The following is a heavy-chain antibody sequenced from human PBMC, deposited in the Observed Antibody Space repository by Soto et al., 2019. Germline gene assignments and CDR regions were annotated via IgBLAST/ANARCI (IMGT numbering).Heavy chain of an antibody. V-gene: IGHV1-2*04. J-gene: IGHJ6*02. CDR3: ARGSTTTGLLNGMDV. CDR2: INPNSGGT. CDR1: GYTFTGYY. D-gene: IGHD4-17*01. Sequence: ASVKVSCKASGYTFTGYYMHWVRQAPGQGLEWMGWINPNSGGTNYAQKFQGWVTMTRDTSISTAYMELSRLRSDDTAVYYCARGSTTTGLLNGMDVWGQGTTVTVSS.